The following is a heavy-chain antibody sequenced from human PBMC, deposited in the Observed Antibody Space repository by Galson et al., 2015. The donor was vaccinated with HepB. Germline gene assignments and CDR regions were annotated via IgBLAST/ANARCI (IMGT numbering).Heavy chain of an antibody. D-gene: IGHD1-26*01. CDR1: GFTFSSYA. Sequence: SLRLSCAASGFTFSSYAMSWVRQAPGKGLEWVSAISGSGGSTYYADSVKGRFTISGDNSKNTLYLQMNSLRAEDTAVYYCAKGTTRWELLQDAFDIWGQGTMVTVSS. V-gene: IGHV3-23*01. CDR2: ISGSGGST. J-gene: IGHJ3*02. CDR3: AKGTTRWELLQDAFDI.